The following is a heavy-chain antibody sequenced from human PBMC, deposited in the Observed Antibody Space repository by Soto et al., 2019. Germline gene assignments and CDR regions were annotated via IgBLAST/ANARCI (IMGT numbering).Heavy chain of an antibody. J-gene: IGHJ4*02. V-gene: IGHV3-53*01. D-gene: IGHD3-22*01. CDR2: IYSVGST. CDR1: GFTVSSNY. CDR3: ARGYYYDSSGSDFGY. Sequence: EVQLVESGGGLIHPGGSLRLSCAASGFTVSSNYMSWVRQAPGKGLEWVSVIYSVGSTYYADSVKGRFTISRDNSKNTLYLQMNSLRAEDTAVYYCARGYYYDSSGSDFGYWGQGTLVTVSS.